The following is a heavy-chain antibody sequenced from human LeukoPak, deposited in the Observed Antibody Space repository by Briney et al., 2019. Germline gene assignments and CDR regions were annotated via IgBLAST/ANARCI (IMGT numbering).Heavy chain of an antibody. J-gene: IGHJ4*02. Sequence: PGGSLRLSCAASGFTFSSYAMSWVRQAPGKGLEWVAVMSDDGNNKYYADFVKGRFTISRDNFKNTLYLQMNSLRTEDTAVYYCAKVTNWNDLEGIDYWGQGTLVTVSS. CDR1: GFTFSSYA. D-gene: IGHD4-17*01. CDR3: AKVTNWNDLEGIDY. V-gene: IGHV3-30*18. CDR2: MSDDGNNK.